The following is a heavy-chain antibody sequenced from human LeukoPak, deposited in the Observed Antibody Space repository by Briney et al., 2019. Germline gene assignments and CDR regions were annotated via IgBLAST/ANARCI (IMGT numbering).Heavy chain of an antibody. V-gene: IGHV4-30-4*01. D-gene: IGHD2-2*01. J-gene: IGHJ3*02. CDR1: GGSISSCDYY. CDR3: ARTRALDDAFDI. CDR2: IYYSGST. Sequence: SETLSLTCTVSGGSISSCDYYWSWIRQPPGKGLEWIGYIYYSGSTYYNPSLKSRVTISVDTSKNQFSLKLSSVTAADTAVYYCARTRALDDAFDIWGQGTMVTVSS.